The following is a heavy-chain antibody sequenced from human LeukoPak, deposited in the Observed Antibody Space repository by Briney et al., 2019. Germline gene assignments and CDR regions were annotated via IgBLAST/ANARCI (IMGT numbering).Heavy chain of an antibody. J-gene: IGHJ6*04. V-gene: IGHV1-2*02. D-gene: IGHD2-2*02. CDR1: RYTFTGYY. CDR2: INPNSGGT. CDR3: ARDRRYCSSTSCYTGGMDV. Sequence: ASVKVSCKASRYTFTGYYMHWVRQAPGQGLEWMGWINPNSGGTNYAQKFQGRVTMTRDTSISTAYMELSRLRSDDTAVYYCARDRRYCSSTSCYTGGMDVWGKGTTVTVSS.